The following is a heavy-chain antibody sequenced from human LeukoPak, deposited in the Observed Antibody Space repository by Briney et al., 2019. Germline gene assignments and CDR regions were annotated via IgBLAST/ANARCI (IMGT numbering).Heavy chain of an antibody. D-gene: IGHD2-15*01. V-gene: IGHV3-7*01. CDR3: ARVIDRYCSGGSCTAFDI. J-gene: IGHJ3*02. CDR2: IKVDGSEI. Sequence: GGSLRLSCAASGFKFSDYWMSWVRQAPGKGLEWVANIKVDGSEIHYVDSVKGRFTVSRDNAKNSVYLQMNSLRAEDTAVYYCARVIDRYCSGGSCTAFDIWGQGTMVTVSS. CDR1: GFKFSDYW.